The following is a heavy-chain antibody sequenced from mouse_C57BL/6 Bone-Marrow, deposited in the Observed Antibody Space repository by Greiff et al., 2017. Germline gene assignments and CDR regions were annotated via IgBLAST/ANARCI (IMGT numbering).Heavy chain of an antibody. J-gene: IGHJ3*01. CDR2: INPNNGGT. CDR3: AGDGYYWFAY. V-gene: IGHV1-26*01. Sequence: VQLKQSGPELVKPGASVKISCKASGYTFTDYYMNWVKQSHGKSLEWIGDINPNNGGTSYNQKFKGKATLTVDKSSSTAYMELRSLTSEDSAVXYCAGDGYYWFAYWGQGTLVTVSA. CDR1: GYTFTDYY. D-gene: IGHD2-3*01.